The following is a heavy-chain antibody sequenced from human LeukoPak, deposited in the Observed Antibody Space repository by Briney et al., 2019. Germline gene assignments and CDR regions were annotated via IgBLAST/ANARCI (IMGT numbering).Heavy chain of an antibody. CDR2: IFTEDSDT. CDR1: GGTFSSYA. J-gene: IGHJ4*02. D-gene: IGHD1-7*01. Sequence: KVSCKASGGTFSSYAISWVRQMPGKGLEWMGAIFTEDSDTKYSPTFQGLVTISADKSISTAYLQWGSLEASDTAMYYCARATTGPRTLDYWGQGTLLSVSS. CDR3: ARATTGPRTLDY. V-gene: IGHV5-51*01.